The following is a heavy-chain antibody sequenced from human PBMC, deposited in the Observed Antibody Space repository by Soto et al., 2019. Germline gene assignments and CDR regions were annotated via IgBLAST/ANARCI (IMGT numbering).Heavy chain of an antibody. CDR3: ARRDTAMGMDLDY. J-gene: IGHJ4*02. Sequence: QVQLVESGGGVVQPGRSLRLSCAASGFTFSSYAMHWVRQAPGKGLEWVAVISYDGSNKYYADSVKGRFTIARDNSKNTLYLQMNSLRAEDTAAYYCARRDTAMGMDLDYWGQGTLVTVSS. CDR1: GFTFSSYA. V-gene: IGHV3-30-3*01. D-gene: IGHD5-18*01. CDR2: ISYDGSNK.